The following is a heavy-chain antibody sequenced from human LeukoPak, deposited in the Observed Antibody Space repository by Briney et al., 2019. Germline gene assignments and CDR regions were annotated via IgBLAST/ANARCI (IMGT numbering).Heavy chain of an antibody. CDR2: IKPSGGGT. CDR3: ARDHFDSSGYYYLLGYFEH. J-gene: IGHJ1*01. CDR1: GYTFTNYY. D-gene: IGHD3-22*01. V-gene: IGHV1-46*01. Sequence: ASVKGSCKASGYTFTNYYVHWVRQAPGQGLEWMGIIKPSGGGTSYALKFQGRVTMTRDTSTSTAYMELSSLRSGDTAVYYCARDHFDSSGYYYLLGYFEHWGQGTLVTVSS.